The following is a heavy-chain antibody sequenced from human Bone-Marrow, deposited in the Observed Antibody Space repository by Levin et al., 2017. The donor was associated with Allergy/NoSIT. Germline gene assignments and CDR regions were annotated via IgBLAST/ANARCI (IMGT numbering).Heavy chain of an antibody. CDR1: GFTLSDYY. J-gene: IGHJ3*02. V-gene: IGHV3-11*01. Sequence: RSGGSLRLSCAASGFTLSDYYMSWIRQAPGKGLEWVSYISSRGTTMYLADSVKGRFTISRDNAKNSLSLQMNSLRADDTAVYYCAKVRRGLDAFDIWGQGTMVTVSS. CDR2: ISSRGTTM. CDR3: AKVRRGLDAFDI. D-gene: IGHD3/OR15-3a*01.